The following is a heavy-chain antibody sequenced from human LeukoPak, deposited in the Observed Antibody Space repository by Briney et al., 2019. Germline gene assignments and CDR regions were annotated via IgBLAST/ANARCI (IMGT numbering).Heavy chain of an antibody. CDR1: GITVSDNY. D-gene: IGHD3-16*01. Sequence: GGSLRLSCAVSGITVSDNYMSWVRQAPGKGLEWVSLLDYTSTTSYADSLKGRFTISADHSKNMLYLQMTRLRAEDTAVYYCARPHSANYAYAFDIWGQGTVVTVSS. CDR2: LDYTSTT. CDR3: ARPHSANYAYAFDI. J-gene: IGHJ3*02. V-gene: IGHV3-66*04.